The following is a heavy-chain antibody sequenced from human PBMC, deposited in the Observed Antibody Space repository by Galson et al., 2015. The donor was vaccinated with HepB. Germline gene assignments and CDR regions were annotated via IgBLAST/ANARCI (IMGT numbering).Heavy chain of an antibody. CDR1: GGSISSYY. CDR2: IYYSGST. D-gene: IGHD3-10*01. V-gene: IGHV4-59*01. CDR3: ARVLDPQLHDY. J-gene: IGHJ4*02. Sequence: ETLSLTCPVSGGSISSYYWSWIRQPPGKGLEWIGYIYYSGSTNYNPSLKSRVTISVDTSKNQFSLKLSSVTAADTAVYYCARVLDPQLHDYWGQGTLVTVSS.